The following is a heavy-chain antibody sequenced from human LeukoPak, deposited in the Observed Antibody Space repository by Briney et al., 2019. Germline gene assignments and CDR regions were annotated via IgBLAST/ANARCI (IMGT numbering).Heavy chain of an antibody. CDR1: GLTLSNYG. CDR2: ISVRGGRT. V-gene: IGHV3-23*01. J-gene: IGHJ4*02. CDR3: AKRGVVIRVILVGFHKEAYYFDS. D-gene: IGHD3-22*01. Sequence: GGSLRLSCAVSGLTLSNYGMSWVRDAPGKGLEWVAGISVRGGRTNYADSVKGRFTISRDNPKNTLYLQMNSLRAEDTAVYFCAKRGVVIRVILVGFHKEAYYFDSWGQGALVTVSS.